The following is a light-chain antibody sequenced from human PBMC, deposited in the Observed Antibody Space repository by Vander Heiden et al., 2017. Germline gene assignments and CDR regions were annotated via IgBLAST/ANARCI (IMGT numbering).Light chain of an antibody. Sequence: DAVMTQSPLSLPVTLGQPASISCRSSQSLVYSDGNTYLNWFHQRPGQSPRRLIYKVSNRDSGVPDRFNGSVSGTDFILRISRVEAEDVGVYYCMQGTHWPYTFGQGTNLEIK. J-gene: IGKJ2*01. CDR3: MQGTHWPYT. CDR2: KVS. V-gene: IGKV2-30*01. CDR1: QSLVYSDGNTY.